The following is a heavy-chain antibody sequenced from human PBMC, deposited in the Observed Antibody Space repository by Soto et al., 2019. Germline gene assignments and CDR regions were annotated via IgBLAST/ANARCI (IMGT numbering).Heavy chain of an antibody. CDR3: ALRLSVAHFDY. V-gene: IGHV2-5*02. J-gene: IGHJ4*02. CDR2: LYWDDDK. CDR1: GFSLSTNGVG. Sequence: SGPTLVNPTQTLTLTCTFSGFSLSTNGVGVGWIRQPPGKALEWLALLYWDDDKRYSPSLKTRLTITKDTSKNQVVLTMTNMDPVDTATYYCALRLSVAHFDYWGQGTLVTVS. D-gene: IGHD2-21*01.